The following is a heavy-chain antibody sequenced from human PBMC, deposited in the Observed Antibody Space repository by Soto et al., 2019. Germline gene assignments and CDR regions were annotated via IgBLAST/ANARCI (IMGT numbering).Heavy chain of an antibody. CDR1: GFTFDDYA. CDR2: ISWNSGSI. CDR3: AKASYSSGWYAFDI. Sequence: GGSMRLSCAASGFTFDDYAMHWVRQAPGKGLEWVSGISWNSGSIGYADSVKGRFTISRDKAKNSLYLQMNSLRAEDTALYYCAKASYSSGWYAFDIWGQGTMVTVSS. V-gene: IGHV3-9*01. D-gene: IGHD6-19*01. J-gene: IGHJ3*02.